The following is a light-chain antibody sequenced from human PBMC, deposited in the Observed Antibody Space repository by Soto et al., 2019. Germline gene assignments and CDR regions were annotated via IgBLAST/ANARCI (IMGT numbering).Light chain of an antibody. CDR2: WAS. J-gene: IGKJ3*01. CDR3: QQYYTTPLT. V-gene: IGKV4-1*01. CDR1: QSVLYSSNNKNY. Sequence: DIVLTQSPDSLAVSLGESAAFNCKSSQSVLYSSNNKNYLAWYQQKPGQPPKLVIYWASTRESGVPDRFSGSGSGTDFTLTISSLQAEDVAVYYCQQYYTTPLTFGPGTKVDIK.